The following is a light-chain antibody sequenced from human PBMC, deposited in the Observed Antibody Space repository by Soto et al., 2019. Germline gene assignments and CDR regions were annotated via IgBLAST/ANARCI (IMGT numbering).Light chain of an antibody. V-gene: IGKV3-20*01. CDR1: QSVSSSY. J-gene: IGKJ1*01. CDR3: QQCGSSPWT. Sequence: EIVLTQSPGTLSLSPGERATLSCRASQSVSSSYLAWYQHKPGQAPRLLIYGASYRTTGIPDRFSASGSGTDFTLTVSRLEPEDFAVYYCQQCGSSPWTFGQGTKVEIK. CDR2: GAS.